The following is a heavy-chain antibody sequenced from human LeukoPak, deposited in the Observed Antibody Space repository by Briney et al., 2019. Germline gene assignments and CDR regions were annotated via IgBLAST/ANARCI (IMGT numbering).Heavy chain of an antibody. CDR3: ARVGVQRTFDY. CDR1: GYSISSGYY. V-gene: IGHV4-38-2*01. D-gene: IGHD5-18*01. Sequence: SGTLSLTCAVSGYSISSGYYWGWIRPPPGKGLEWIGSIYHSGSTYYNPSLKSRVTISVDTSKNQFSLKLSSVTAAGTAVYYCARVGVQRTFDYWGQGTLVTVSS. CDR2: IYHSGST. J-gene: IGHJ4*02.